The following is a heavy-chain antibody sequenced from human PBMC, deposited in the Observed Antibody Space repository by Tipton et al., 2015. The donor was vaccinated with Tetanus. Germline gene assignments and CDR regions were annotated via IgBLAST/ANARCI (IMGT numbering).Heavy chain of an antibody. J-gene: IGHJ4*02. CDR3: ARAPNRISRAYDY. V-gene: IGHV1-69*01. CDR1: GGTFTNYA. Sequence: QVQLVQSGAEMKKPGSSVKVSCEASGGTFTNYALSWVRQAPGQGLEWVGGITPIFGTTNSAPKFQGRVTITADESTNTAYMELSSLRSEDTAVYYRARAPNRISRAYDYWGQGTQITVSS. D-gene: IGHD1-14*01. CDR2: ITPIFGTT.